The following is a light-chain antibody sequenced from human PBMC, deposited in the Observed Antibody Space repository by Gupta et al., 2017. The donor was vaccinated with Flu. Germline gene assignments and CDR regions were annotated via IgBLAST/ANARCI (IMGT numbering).Light chain of an antibody. V-gene: IGLV2-8*01. J-gene: IGLJ2*01. CDR2: EVS. CDR1: SSDVGGYNY. Sequence: QSALTQPPSASGSPGQSVTISCTGTSSDVGGYNYVSWYQQHPGKAPKLMIYEVSKRPSGVPDRFSGSKSGNTASLTVAGRQAEDEADYSGRSYAGSTLFGGGTKLTVL. CDR3: RSYAGSTL.